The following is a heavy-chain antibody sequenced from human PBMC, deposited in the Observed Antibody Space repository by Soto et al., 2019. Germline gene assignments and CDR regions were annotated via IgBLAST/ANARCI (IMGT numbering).Heavy chain of an antibody. J-gene: IGHJ6*02. V-gene: IGHV3-23*01. CDR2: ISGSGGST. CDR3: ARGNNGMDV. CDR1: GLTFSSYA. Sequence: GSLRLSCAASGLTFSSYAMSWVRQAPGKGLDWVSAISGSGGSTYYADSVKGRFTISRDNSKNTLYLQMNSLRAEDTAVYYCARGNNGMDVWGQGTTVTVSS.